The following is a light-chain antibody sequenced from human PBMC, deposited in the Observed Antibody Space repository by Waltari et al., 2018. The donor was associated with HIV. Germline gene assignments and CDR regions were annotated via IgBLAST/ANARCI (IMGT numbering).Light chain of an antibody. CDR3: SSSDDSLRQYV. Sequence: QSVLTQPPSASGTPGQTVTISCSGSNSNIGNHNVYWYQQFSGMPPKLLIFRNDQRPSGVPDRCSGSKSGTSASLAVSGLRSEDEADYFCSSSDDSLRQYVFGGGTRLTV. CDR2: RND. V-gene: IGLV1-47*01. J-gene: IGLJ6*01. CDR1: NSNIGNHN.